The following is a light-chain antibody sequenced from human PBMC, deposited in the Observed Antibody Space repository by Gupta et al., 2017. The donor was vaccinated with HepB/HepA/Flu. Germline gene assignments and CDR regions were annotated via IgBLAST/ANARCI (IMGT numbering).Light chain of an antibody. CDR3: SSFNSTRSLGV. J-gene: IGLJ3*02. CDR1: SRDV. Sequence: SGLTQAASGCGSPGQSITISCTGTSRDVSCYKQHPGKATNLLFDSVSNRPARVSYRFSGSKSGATASLTITGLQAEDEADYYCSSFNSTRSLGVFGGGTKLTVL. CDR2: SVS. V-gene: IGLV2-14*01.